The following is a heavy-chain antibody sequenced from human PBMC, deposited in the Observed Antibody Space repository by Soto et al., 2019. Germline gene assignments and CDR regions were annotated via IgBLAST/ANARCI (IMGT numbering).Heavy chain of an antibody. Sequence: QVQLVQCGGEVKKPGSSVKVSCEACGGTFRSYGITWVRQAPGQGLEWMGGIIPIFGTTNYAQKFQGRVTITADESTIIAYMELSSLRSEDTAVYYCAIDYYDSSGYPGYWGQGTLVTVSS. J-gene: IGHJ4*02. V-gene: IGHV1-69*01. D-gene: IGHD3-22*01. CDR3: AIDYYDSSGYPGY. CDR2: IIPIFGTT. CDR1: GGTFRSYG.